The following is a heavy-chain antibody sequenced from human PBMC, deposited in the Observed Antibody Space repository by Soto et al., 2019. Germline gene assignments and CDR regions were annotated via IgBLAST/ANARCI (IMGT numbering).Heavy chain of an antibody. V-gene: IGHV3-7*05. Sequence: EVQLVESGGGLVQPGGSLRLSCAASGFTFSSYWMSWVRQAPGKGLEWVANIKQDGSEKYYVDSVKGRFTISRDNAKNSLYLQMNSLRAEDTAVYYCARGKDCCSSTSCHDTPCGMDVWSQGTTVTVSS. CDR2: IKQDGSEK. D-gene: IGHD2-2*01. J-gene: IGHJ6*02. CDR1: GFTFSSYW. CDR3: ARGKDCCSSTSCHDTPCGMDV.